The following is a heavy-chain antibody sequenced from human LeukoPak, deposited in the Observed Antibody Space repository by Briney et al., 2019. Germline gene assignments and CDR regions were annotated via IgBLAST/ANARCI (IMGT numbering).Heavy chain of an antibody. D-gene: IGHD3-22*01. V-gene: IGHV3-21*01. CDR2: ISSSSTYI. Sequence: GGSLRLSCAASGFTFSSYSMNWVRQAPGKGLKWVSSISSSSTYIYYADSVKGRFTISRDNAKNSLYLQMNSLRAEDTAVYYCARAADSSGYLLAYFDYWGQGTLVTVSS. J-gene: IGHJ4*02. CDR1: GFTFSSYS. CDR3: ARAADSSGYLLAYFDY.